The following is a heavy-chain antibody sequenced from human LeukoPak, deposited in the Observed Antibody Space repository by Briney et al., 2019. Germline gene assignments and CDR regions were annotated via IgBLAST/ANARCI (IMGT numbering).Heavy chain of an antibody. CDR3: ARQLARPDCSSTSCYPDY. CDR2: IYYSGST. Sequence: GSLRLSCAASGFTVSSNYMSWVRQPPGKGLEWIGSIYYSGSTYYNPSLKSRVTISVDTSKNQFSLKLSSVTAADTAVYYCARQLARPDCSSTSCYPDYWGQGTLVTVSS. CDR1: GFTVSSNY. D-gene: IGHD2-2*01. V-gene: IGHV4-39*01. J-gene: IGHJ4*02.